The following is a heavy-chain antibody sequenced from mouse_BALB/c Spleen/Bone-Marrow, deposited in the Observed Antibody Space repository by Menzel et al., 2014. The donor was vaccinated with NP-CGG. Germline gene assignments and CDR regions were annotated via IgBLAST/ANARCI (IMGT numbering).Heavy chain of an antibody. CDR2: INSDGGST. J-gene: IGHJ2*01. Sequence: VQLQQSGGGLVQPGGSLKLSCAASGFTFSNYGMSWVRQTPDKRLELVATINSDGGSTYYPDSVKCRFTIYIDTAKNTLYLQMSSLKSEETAMYYCVRGNYGNYVDYFDFWGQGTTLTVSS. V-gene: IGHV5-6-3*01. D-gene: IGHD2-1*01. CDR1: GFTFSNYG. CDR3: VRGNYGNYVDYFDF.